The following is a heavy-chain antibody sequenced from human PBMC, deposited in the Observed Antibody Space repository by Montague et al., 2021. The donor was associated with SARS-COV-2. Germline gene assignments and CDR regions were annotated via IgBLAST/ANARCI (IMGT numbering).Heavy chain of an antibody. CDR1: GGSISSYY. D-gene: IGHD3-9*01. CDR2: IYYSGST. Sequence: SETLSLTCTVSGGSISSYYWSWIRQPPGKGLEWIGYIYYSGSTNYNPSLKSRVTISVDTSKNQFSLKLSSVTAADTAVYYCARTGLGDYDILTGYTVNAFDIWAKGQWSPSLQ. J-gene: IGHJ3*02. CDR3: ARTGLGDYDILTGYTVNAFDI. V-gene: IGHV4-59*01.